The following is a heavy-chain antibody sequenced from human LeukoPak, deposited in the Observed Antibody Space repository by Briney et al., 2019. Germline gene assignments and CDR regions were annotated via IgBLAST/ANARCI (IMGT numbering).Heavy chain of an antibody. J-gene: IGHJ6*03. CDR1: GYTFTIYY. D-gene: IGHD2-2*01. V-gene: IGHV1-2*02. Sequence: GASVKVSCKASGYTFTIYYMHWVRQAPGQGLEWMGWINPNSGGTNYAQKFQGRVTMTTDTSTSTAYMELRSLRSDDTAVYYCASMSSSTSYHYYYYMDVWGKGTTVTVSS. CDR3: ASMSSSTSYHYYYYMDV. CDR2: INPNSGGT.